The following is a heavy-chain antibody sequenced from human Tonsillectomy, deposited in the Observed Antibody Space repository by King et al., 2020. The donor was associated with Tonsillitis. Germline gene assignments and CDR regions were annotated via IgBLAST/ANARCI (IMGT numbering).Heavy chain of an antibody. CDR1: GGSISSYH. CDR3: ARGCSTTSCYNNWFDP. CDR2: IYYSGST. D-gene: IGHD2-2*02. J-gene: IGHJ5*02. V-gene: IGHV4-59*01. Sequence: QLQESGPGLVKPSETLSLTCTVSGGSISSYHWSWIRQPPGKGLEWIGYIYYSGSTNYNPSLKSRVTISVDTSKNQFSLKLSSVTAADTAVYYCARGCSTTSCYNNWFDPWGQGTLVTVSS.